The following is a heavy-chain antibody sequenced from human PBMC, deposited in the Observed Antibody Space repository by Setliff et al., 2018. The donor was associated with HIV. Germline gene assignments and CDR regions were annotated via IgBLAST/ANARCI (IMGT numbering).Heavy chain of an antibody. D-gene: IGHD2-2*01. V-gene: IGHV1-3*04. CDR2: LRTGTGDT. CDR3: VRRAAAAEVFDY. J-gene: IGHJ4*02. CDR1: GYTFTSYS. Sequence: ASVKVSCKASGYTFTSYSMHWVRQAPGQRLEWMGWLRTGTGDTSYSEKFQGRLTITRDTSANTAYMELSSLGSEDTAVYYCVRRAAAAEVFDYWGQGTLVTVSS.